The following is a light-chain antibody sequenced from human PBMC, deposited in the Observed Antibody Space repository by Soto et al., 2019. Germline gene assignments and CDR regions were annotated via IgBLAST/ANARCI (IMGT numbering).Light chain of an antibody. CDR1: QSVTSNY. Sequence: EVVLTQSPGTVSLSPGERATLSRRASQSVTSNYLAWYQQKPGQAPRLLIYAASSRATGIPDRFSGSGSGTDFTLSISRLEPEDFAVYYCQQYGSSVTWTFGQGTKVEIK. V-gene: IGKV3-20*01. CDR3: QQYGSSVTWT. J-gene: IGKJ1*01. CDR2: AAS.